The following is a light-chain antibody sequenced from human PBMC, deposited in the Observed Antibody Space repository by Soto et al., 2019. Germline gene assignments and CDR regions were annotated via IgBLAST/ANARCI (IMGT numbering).Light chain of an antibody. Sequence: EIVLTQSPGTLSLSPGERSTLSCRASQSVSSSFLAWYQQKPGQAPRXXIYDASSRATGIPDRFSGSGSGTDLTITISSLQPDDFETYDGQHYNSYSEAFGQGTKVDIK. V-gene: IGKV3-20*01. CDR3: QHYNSYSEA. CDR1: QSVSSSF. CDR2: DAS. J-gene: IGKJ1*01.